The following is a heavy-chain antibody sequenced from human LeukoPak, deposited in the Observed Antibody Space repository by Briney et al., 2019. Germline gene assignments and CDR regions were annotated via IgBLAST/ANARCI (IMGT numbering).Heavy chain of an antibody. CDR2: IYSGGST. D-gene: IGHD1-26*01. J-gene: IGHJ4*02. V-gene: IGHV3-66*01. CDR1: GFTVSTNH. Sequence: GGSLRLSCAASGFTVSTNHMSWVRQAPGKGLEWVSVIYSGGSTYYADSVKGRFTTSRDHTKNSLYLQRNSLRADDTAVYYCARTGSYPYYFDYWGQGTLVTVSS. CDR3: ARTGSYPYYFDY.